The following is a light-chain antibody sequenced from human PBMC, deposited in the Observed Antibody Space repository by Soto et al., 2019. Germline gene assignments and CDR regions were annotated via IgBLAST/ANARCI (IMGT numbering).Light chain of an antibody. CDR3: QQSYSTLGT. Sequence: DIQMTQSPSSLSASVGDRVTITCRASQSISSYLNWYQQKPGKAPKLLIYAASSLQSGVPSRFSGSGSGTDFTLTISSLQPEDFATYYCQQSYSTLGTFGPGTRVYIX. CDR1: QSISSY. J-gene: IGKJ3*01. V-gene: IGKV1-39*01. CDR2: AAS.